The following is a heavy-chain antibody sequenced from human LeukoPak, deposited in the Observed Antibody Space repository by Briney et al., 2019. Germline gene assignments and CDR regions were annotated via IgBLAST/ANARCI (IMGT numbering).Heavy chain of an antibody. CDR3: AVFGVVIPDAYDI. CDR1: GGSISSGSYY. D-gene: IGHD3-3*01. J-gene: IGHJ3*02. V-gene: IGHV4-39*07. CDR2: TYYRGST. Sequence: PSETLSLTCTVSGGSISSGSYYWGWIRQPPGKGLGWIGSTYYRGSTYYNPSLRSRVTISIDTSKNQFSVKLNSVTAADTAVYYCAVFGVVIPDAYDIWGQGTMVTVSS.